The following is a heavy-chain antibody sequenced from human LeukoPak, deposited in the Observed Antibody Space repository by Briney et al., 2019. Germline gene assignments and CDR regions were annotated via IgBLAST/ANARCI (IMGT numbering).Heavy chain of an antibody. J-gene: IGHJ4*02. CDR1: GYSISSGYY. Sequence: SETLSLTRTVSGYSISSGYYWGWIRQPPGKGLEWIGSIYHSGSTYYNPSLKSRVTISVDTSKNQFSLKLSSVTAADTAVYYCASLPVGATLDYWGQGTLVTVSS. V-gene: IGHV4-38-2*02. CDR2: IYHSGST. D-gene: IGHD1-26*01. CDR3: ASLPVGATLDY.